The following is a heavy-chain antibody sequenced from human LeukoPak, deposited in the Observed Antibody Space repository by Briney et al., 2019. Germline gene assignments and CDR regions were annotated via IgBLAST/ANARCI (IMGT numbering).Heavy chain of an antibody. CDR2: ISGSGGGT. J-gene: IGHJ4*02. CDR1: GVTFSSYA. D-gene: IGHD6-19*01. V-gene: IGHV3-23*01. Sequence: GGTLRLSCAASGVTFSSYAMSSVRQAPGKGLEWVSAISGSGGGTYYTDTRKGRVTISRDNTKNTLYLQMNSLRAPETALYYCAKGERGWYVSVRWGQGTLVTVSS. CDR3: AKGERGWYVSVR.